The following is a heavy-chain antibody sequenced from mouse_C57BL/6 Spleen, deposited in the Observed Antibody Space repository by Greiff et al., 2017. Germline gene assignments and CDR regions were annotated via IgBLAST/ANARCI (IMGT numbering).Heavy chain of an antibody. CDR2: IYPGSGST. CDR3: ARSAGYGSLSWYFYV. D-gene: IGHD1-1*01. CDR1: GYTFTSYW. V-gene: IGHV1-55*01. Sequence: QVQLQQPGAELVKPGASVKMSCKASGYTFTSYWITWVKQRPGQGLEWIGDIYPGSGSTNYNEKFKSKATLTVDTSSSTAYMQLSSLTSEDAAVYDCARSAGYGSLSWYFYVWGTGTTVTVSS. J-gene: IGHJ1*03.